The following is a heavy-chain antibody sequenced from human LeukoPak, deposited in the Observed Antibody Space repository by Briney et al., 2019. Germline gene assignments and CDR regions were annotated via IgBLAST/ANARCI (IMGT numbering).Heavy chain of an antibody. V-gene: IGHV4-59*01. CDR2: IYYSGST. J-gene: IGHJ4*02. D-gene: IGHD6-6*01. CDR3: ARSIAALENDY. CDR1: GGSISSYY. Sequence: SETLSLTCTVSGGSISSYYWSWIRQPPGKGLEWIGYIYYSGSTNYNPSLKSRVTISVDTSKNQFSLKLSSVTAADTAVYYRARSIAALENDYWGQGTLVTVSS.